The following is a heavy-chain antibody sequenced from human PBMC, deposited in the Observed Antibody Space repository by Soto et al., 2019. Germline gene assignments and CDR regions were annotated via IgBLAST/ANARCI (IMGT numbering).Heavy chain of an antibody. V-gene: IGHV1-46*01. CDR2: INPRGGSR. CDR3: AAVRAMTSLGPPRNAFDV. D-gene: IGHD2-2*01. Sequence: ASVKVSCKASETTFTSHYFHWVRQAPGQGLEWMGIINPRGGSRTYAQKFQGRVALTRHTSSNTAYMGLSSLRSEDTAVHYCAAVRAMTSLGPPRNAFDVWGQGTMGTV. J-gene: IGHJ3*01. CDR1: ETTFTSHY.